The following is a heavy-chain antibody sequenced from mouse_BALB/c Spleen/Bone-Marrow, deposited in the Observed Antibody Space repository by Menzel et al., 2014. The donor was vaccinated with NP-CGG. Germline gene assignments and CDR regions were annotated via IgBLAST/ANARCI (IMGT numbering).Heavy chain of an antibody. Sequence: VQLKQSGPQLVRTGASVKISCKASGYSISSYWMHWVKQRPGQGLEWIGMIDPSDSETRLNQKFKDKATLTVDKSSSTAYMQLNSPTSEDSAVYYCAPHYYGYAWFAYWGQGTPVTVST. CDR2: IDPSDSET. CDR3: APHYYGYAWFAY. J-gene: IGHJ3*01. CDR1: GYSISSYW. D-gene: IGHD1-2*01. V-gene: IGHV1S126*01.